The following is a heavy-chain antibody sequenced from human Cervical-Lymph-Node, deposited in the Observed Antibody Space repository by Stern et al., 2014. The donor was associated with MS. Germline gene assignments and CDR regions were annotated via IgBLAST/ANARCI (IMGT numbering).Heavy chain of an antibody. J-gene: IGHJ4*02. D-gene: IGHD2-15*01. CDR3: VRARATTVTAATFDN. CDR1: GFRFSDYY. Sequence: VQLVESGGTLVKPGGSLRLSCAASGFRFSDYYMSWIRQSPGKGLEWLTLITCSGGGQNYADSVRGRFTISRDNARNSLFLQMHSLTVEDTAIYYCVRARATTVTAATFDNWGQGTLVTVSS. V-gene: IGHV3-11*01. CDR2: ITCSGGGQ.